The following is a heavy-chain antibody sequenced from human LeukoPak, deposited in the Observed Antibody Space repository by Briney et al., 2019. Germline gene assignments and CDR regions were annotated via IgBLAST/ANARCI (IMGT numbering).Heavy chain of an antibody. CDR2: IYPGDSET. CDR3: ARHGVVAAAGELSFDY. V-gene: IGHV5-51*01. CDR1: GYSFTNYW. J-gene: IGHJ4*02. Sequence: GESLKISCKGSGYSFTNYWIGWVRQMPGKGLEWMGIIYPGDSETRYSPSFQGQVTISADKSISTAYLQWSSLKASDTAMYYCARHGVVAAAGELSFDYWGQGTLVTVSS. D-gene: IGHD6-13*01.